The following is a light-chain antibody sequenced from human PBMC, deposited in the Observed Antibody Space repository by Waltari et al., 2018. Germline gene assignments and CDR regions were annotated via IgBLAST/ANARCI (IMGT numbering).Light chain of an antibody. CDR1: QRVLYSPNNKNY. Sequence: DIVMTQSADSLAVSLGERATINCKSSQRVLYSPNNKNYLAWYQQKPGQPPKLLIYWASAREAGVPDRCTGSGSGTDFTLTIRSLQAEDVAVYYCQQYYSIPLTFGGGTTVEIK. V-gene: IGKV4-1*01. CDR3: QQYYSIPLT. CDR2: WAS. J-gene: IGKJ4*01.